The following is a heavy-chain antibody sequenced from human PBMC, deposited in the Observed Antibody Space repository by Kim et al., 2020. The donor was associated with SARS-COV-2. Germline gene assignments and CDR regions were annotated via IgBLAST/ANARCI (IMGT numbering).Heavy chain of an antibody. CDR3: AYSARPLLDAFDI. V-gene: IGHV1-46*01. Sequence: AQKFQGRVTMTRDTSTSTVYMELSSLRSEDTAVYYCAYSARPLLDAFDIWGQGTMVTVSS. D-gene: IGHD1-26*01. J-gene: IGHJ3*02.